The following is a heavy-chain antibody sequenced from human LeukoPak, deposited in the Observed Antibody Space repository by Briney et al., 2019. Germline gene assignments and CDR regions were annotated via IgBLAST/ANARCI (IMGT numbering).Heavy chain of an antibody. CDR2: ISAYNGNT. J-gene: IGHJ4*02. CDR1: GYTFTSYG. Sequence: ASVKVSCKASGYTFTSYGISWVRQAPGQGLEWMGWISAYNGNTNYAQKLQGRVTMTTDTSTSTAYMELRSLRSDDTAVYYCARDLGGATSEHYYFDYWGQGTLVTVSS. CDR3: ARDLGGATSEHYYFDY. V-gene: IGHV1-18*01. D-gene: IGHD5-24*01.